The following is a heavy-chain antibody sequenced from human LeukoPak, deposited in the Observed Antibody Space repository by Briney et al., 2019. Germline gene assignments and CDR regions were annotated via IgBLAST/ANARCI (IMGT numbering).Heavy chain of an antibody. D-gene: IGHD3-22*01. CDR2: IYHSGST. V-gene: IGHV4-30-2*01. J-gene: IGHJ4*02. CDR1: GGSISSGGYS. Sequence: PSQTLSLTCTVSGGSISSGGYSWSWIRQPPGKGLEWIGYIYHSGSTYYNPSLKSRVTISVDRSKNQFSLKLSSVTAADTAVYYCARNYYDSSGYHHYSFDYWGQGTLVTVSS. CDR3: ARNYYDSSGYHHYSFDY.